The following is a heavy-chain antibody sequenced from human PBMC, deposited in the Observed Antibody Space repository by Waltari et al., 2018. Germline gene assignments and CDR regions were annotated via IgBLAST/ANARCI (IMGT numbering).Heavy chain of an antibody. V-gene: IGHV4-59*01. CDR2: IYYSGST. CDR1: GGSISSYY. Sequence: QVQLQESGPGLVKPSETLSLTCTVSGGSISSYYWSWIRQPPGKGLEWIGYIYYSGSTNYNPSLKSRVTISVDTSKNQFSLKLSSVTAADTAVYYCARDRAKLLSYFDYWGQGTLVTVSS. CDR3: ARDRAKLLSYFDY. D-gene: IGHD2-15*01. J-gene: IGHJ4*02.